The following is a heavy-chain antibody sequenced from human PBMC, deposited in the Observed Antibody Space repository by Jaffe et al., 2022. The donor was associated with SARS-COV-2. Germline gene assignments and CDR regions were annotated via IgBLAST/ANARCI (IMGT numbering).Heavy chain of an antibody. CDR3: ARIARDISLVRGVEDVFDF. Sequence: QVTLKESGPVLVKPTETLTLTCTFSGFSLSSSRMGVGWIRQPPGKALEWLAHIFSDDEEWYSTSLKNRLTISADTSKSQVVLTMTNMGAVDTATYFCARIARDISLVRGVEDVFDFWGQGTLVTVSS. CDR2: IFSDDEE. D-gene: IGHD3-10*01. V-gene: IGHV2-26*01. J-gene: IGHJ5*01. CDR1: GFSLSSSRMG.